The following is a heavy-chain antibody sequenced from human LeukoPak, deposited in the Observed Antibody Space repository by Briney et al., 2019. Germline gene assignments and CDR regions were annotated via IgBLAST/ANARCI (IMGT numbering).Heavy chain of an antibody. V-gene: IGHV3-23*01. CDR1: EFTFSSYT. Sequence: GGSLRLSCAASEFTFSSYTMNWVRQAPGKGLEWVSGISGSGDNTWYADSVKGRFTISRDNSKKTLDLQMHSLRAEDTAVYYCAKASVWTMVRVVSYFDEWGQGIQVTVSS. D-gene: IGHD3-10*01. CDR3: AKASVWTMVRVVSYFDE. J-gene: IGHJ4*02. CDR2: ISGSGDNT.